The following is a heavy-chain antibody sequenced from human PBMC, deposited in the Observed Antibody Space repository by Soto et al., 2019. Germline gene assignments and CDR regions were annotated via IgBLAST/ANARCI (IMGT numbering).Heavy chain of an antibody. J-gene: IGHJ6*02. CDR2: IYPYDSDT. V-gene: IGHV5-51*01. Sequence: PGESLKISCKASGYSFSNYWNAWVRQMPGKGLELVGIIYPYDSDTRYSACFQGQVTISADKSISTAYLQWSSLKASDTAMYYCARRSDADPYYYGMDVWVQGTTVTVS. CDR1: GYSFSNYW. D-gene: IGHD3-10*01. CDR3: ARRSDADPYYYGMDV.